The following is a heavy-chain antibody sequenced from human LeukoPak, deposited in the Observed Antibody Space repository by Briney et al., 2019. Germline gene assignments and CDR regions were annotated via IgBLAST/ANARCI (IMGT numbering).Heavy chain of an antibody. CDR2: ISGSAATT. Sequence: PGGSLRLSCAASRFTFSSYAMSWVRQAPGKGLEWVSAISGSAATTYYADSVKGRFTISRDNSKNTLYVQMDSLRGDDTAVYYCAKNGKYQLLGSWCDSWGQGTLVTVSS. CDR1: RFTFSSYA. CDR3: AKNGKYQLLGSWCDS. J-gene: IGHJ5*01. V-gene: IGHV3-23*01. D-gene: IGHD2-2*01.